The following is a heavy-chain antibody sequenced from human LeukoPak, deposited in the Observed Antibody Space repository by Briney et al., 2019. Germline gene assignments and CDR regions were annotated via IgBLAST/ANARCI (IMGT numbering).Heavy chain of an antibody. CDR3: ATEVRGVIINP. D-gene: IGHD3-10*01. J-gene: IGHJ5*02. Sequence: GGSLRLSCAASGFTFSSYGMHWVRQAPGKGLEWVAVIWYDGSNKYYADSVKGRFTISRDNSKNTLYLQMNSLRAEDTAVYYCATEVRGVIINPWGQGTLVTVSS. V-gene: IGHV3-33*01. CDR2: IWYDGSNK. CDR1: GFTFSSYG.